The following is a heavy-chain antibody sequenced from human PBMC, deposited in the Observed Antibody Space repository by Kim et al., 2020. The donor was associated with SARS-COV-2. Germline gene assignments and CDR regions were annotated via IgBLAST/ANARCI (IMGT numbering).Heavy chain of an antibody. J-gene: IGHJ5*02. CDR3: ARAPPPFHSSSWGRTPNWFDP. CDR2: ISSSSSTI. V-gene: IGHV3-48*04. Sequence: GGSLRLSCAASGFTFSSYSMNWVRQAPGKGLEWVSYISSSSSTIYYADSVKGRFTISRDNAKNSLYLQMNSLRAEDTAVYYCARAPPPFHSSSWGRTPNWFDPWGQGTLVTVSS. CDR1: GFTFSSYS. D-gene: IGHD6-13*01.